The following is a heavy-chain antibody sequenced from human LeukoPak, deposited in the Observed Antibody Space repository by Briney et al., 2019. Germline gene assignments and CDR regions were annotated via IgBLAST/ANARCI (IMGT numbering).Heavy chain of an antibody. CDR2: ISYDGSHK. CDR1: EFTFSTYA. V-gene: IGHV3-30-3*01. J-gene: IGHJ4*02. D-gene: IGHD2-2*01. CDR3: ARVQLRYFDY. Sequence: GGSLRLSCAASEFTFSTYAMNWVRQAPGKGLEWVAVISYDGSHKYYADSVKGRFTISRDNSKNTLYLQMNSLRAEDTAVYYCARVQLRYFDYWGQGTLVTVSS.